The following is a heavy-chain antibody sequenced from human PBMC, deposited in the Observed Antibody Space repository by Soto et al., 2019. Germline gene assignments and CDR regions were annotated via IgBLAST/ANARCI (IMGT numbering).Heavy chain of an antibody. Sequence: QVQLVESGGGVVQPGRSLRLSCAASGFTFSSYGMHWVRQAPGKGLEWVAVISYDGSNKYYADSVKDRFTISRDNSKNTLYLKMNSLRAEDTAVYYCAKENVSIADYWYFDLWGRGTLVTVSS. CDR1: GFTFSSYG. D-gene: IGHD6-6*01. CDR2: ISYDGSNK. J-gene: IGHJ2*01. CDR3: AKENVSIADYWYFDL. V-gene: IGHV3-30*18.